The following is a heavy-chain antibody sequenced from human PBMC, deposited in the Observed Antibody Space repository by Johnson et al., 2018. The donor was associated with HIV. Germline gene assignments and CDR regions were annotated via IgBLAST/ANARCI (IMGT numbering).Heavy chain of an antibody. CDR1: GFTFDDYG. Sequence: VQLVESGGGVVRPGGSLRLSCAASGFTFDDYGMSWVRQGSGKGLEWVSAIGTAGDTYYPGSVKGRFTISRENAKNSLYLQMNSLRAGDTAGYYCSRYGGGRDAFDIWGQGTMVTVSS. V-gene: IGHV3-13*01. CDR2: IGTAGDT. CDR3: SRYGGGRDAFDI. J-gene: IGHJ3*02. D-gene: IGHD2-15*01.